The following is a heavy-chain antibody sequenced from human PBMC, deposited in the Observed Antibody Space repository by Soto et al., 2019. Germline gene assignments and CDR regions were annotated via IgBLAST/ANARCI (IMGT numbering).Heavy chain of an antibody. Sequence: QVQLVQSGAEVKKPGASVKVSCKASGYTFTSYGISWVRQAPGQGLEWMGWISAYNGNTNSAQKLQGRVTMTTDTSTSTAYMEWRSLRDEETAVYYCARDGFNLVAAAATRAPEGQYYCYGMYVWGQGTTVTVSS. CDR2: ISAYNGNT. D-gene: IGHD6-13*01. CDR1: GYTFTSYG. J-gene: IGHJ6*02. CDR3: ARDGFNLVAAAATRAPEGQYYCYGMYV. V-gene: IGHV1-18*01.